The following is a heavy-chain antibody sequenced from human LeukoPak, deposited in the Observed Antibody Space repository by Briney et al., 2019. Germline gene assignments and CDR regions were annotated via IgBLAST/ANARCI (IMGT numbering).Heavy chain of an antibody. V-gene: IGHV3-23*01. J-gene: IGHJ4*02. Sequence: GACLRLSCAVSGFSLSRYAMRWVRQAPGKGLEWVSAISDSGGSTFYADSVKGRFTISRDNSRHTLYLQMNTLRAEDTAVYYCAKCRGSSWSDYFDFWGQGTLVTVSS. D-gene: IGHD6-13*01. CDR3: AKCRGSSWSDYFDF. CDR1: GFSLSRYA. CDR2: ISDSGGST.